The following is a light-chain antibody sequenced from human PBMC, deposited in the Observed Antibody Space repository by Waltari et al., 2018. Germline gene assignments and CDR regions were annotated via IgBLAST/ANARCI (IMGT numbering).Light chain of an antibody. CDR1: QGIVYF. CDR2: DAS. CDR3: QQYHNVPRT. Sequence: IQITQSPSSLSVSVGDRVTITCLASQGIVYFLHWYQHQPGKAPKLLIYDASNLETAVPSRFSGSGSETDFTFTITSLQPEDIATYDCQQYHNVPRTFGQGTRLEIK. J-gene: IGKJ5*01. V-gene: IGKV1-33*01.